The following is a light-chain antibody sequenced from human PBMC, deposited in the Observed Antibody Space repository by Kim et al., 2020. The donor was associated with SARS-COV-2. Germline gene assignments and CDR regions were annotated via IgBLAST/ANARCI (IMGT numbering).Light chain of an antibody. CDR1: SGYSSYD. Sequence: GAPVKPTCTLGSGYSSYDIKGHQQQPEKGPRYLMKLNSDGSHIKGDGIPDRFSGSSSGAERYLTISNLQSEDEADYYCHTWATAIVFGGGTQLTVL. J-gene: IGLJ2*01. V-gene: IGLV4-69*01. CDR2: LNSDGSH. CDR3: HTWATAIV.